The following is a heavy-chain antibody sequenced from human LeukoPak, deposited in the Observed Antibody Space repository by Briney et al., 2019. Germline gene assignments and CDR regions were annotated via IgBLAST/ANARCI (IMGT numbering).Heavy chain of an antibody. CDR3: ARDTMATSGDFDY. J-gene: IGHJ4*02. Sequence: GGSLRLSCAASGXTFSTYWVHWVRQAPGKGQVWVSRITSDGSITSYADSVKGRFTISRDNAKNTLFLQMNSLRDEDTAVYYCARDTMATSGDFDYWGQGTLVTVSS. CDR1: GXTFSTYW. D-gene: IGHD3-10*01. V-gene: IGHV3-74*01. CDR2: ITSDGSIT.